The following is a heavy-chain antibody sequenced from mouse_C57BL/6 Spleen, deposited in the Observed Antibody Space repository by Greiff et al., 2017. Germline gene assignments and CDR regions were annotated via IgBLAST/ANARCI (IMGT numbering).Heavy chain of an antibody. CDR1: GYTFTSYW. CDR3: TTDGYYEGAWFAY. D-gene: IGHD2-3*01. J-gene: IGHJ3*01. Sequence: VQLQQSGTVLARPGASVKMSCKTSGYTFTSYWMHWVKQRPGQGLEWIGAIYPGNSDTSYNQKFKGKAKLTAVTSASTAYMELSSLTNEDSAVYYCTTDGYYEGAWFAYWGQGTLVTVSA. V-gene: IGHV1-5*01. CDR2: IYPGNSDT.